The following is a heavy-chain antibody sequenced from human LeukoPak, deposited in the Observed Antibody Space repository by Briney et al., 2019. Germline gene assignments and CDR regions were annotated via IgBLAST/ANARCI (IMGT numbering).Heavy chain of an antibody. Sequence: PGGSLRLSCAASGFTFSSYGMHWVRQAPGKGLEWVAFIRYDGSNKYYADSVKGRFTISRDNSKNTLYLQMNSLRGEDTSVYYCAKDGDCSGGTCTSGPFDYWGQGTLVTVSS. CDR2: IRYDGSNK. V-gene: IGHV3-30*02. CDR3: AKDGDCSGGTCTSGPFDY. J-gene: IGHJ4*02. D-gene: IGHD2-15*01. CDR1: GFTFSSYG.